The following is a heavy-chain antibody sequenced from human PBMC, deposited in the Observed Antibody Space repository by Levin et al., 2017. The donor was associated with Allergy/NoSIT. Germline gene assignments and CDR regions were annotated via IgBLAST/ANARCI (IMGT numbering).Heavy chain of an antibody. CDR2: ISYDGGYK. D-gene: IGHD6-13*01. J-gene: IGHJ4*02. Sequence: GESLKISCAASGFTFSSYGMHWVRQAPGKGLEWVAVISYDGGYKSYADSVKGRFTISRDNSKNTLYLQMNSLRADDTALYFCAKPYYSSIWSNFDYWGQGTLVTVSS. CDR3: AKPYYSSIWSNFDY. CDR1: GFTFSSYG. V-gene: IGHV3-30*18.